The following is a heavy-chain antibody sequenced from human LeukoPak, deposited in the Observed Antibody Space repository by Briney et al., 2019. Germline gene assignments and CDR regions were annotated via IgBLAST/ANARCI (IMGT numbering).Heavy chain of an antibody. CDR1: GGTFSSYA. CDR2: IIPILGIA. V-gene: IGHV1-69*04. D-gene: IGHD2-15*01. Sequence: ASVKVSCKASGGTFSSYAISWVRQAPGQGLEWTGRIIPILGIANYAQKFQGRVTITADKSTSTAYMELSSLRSEDTAVYYCARGVLYLGPGYYYYMDVWGKGTTVTVSS. CDR3: ARGVLYLGPGYYYYMDV. J-gene: IGHJ6*03.